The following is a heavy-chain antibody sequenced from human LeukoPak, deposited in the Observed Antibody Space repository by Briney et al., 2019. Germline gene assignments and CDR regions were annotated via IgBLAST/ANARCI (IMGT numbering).Heavy chain of an antibody. CDR1: GASVSSSNFY. V-gene: IGHV4-39*01. Sequence: SETLSLACTVSGASVSSSNFYGAWLRQPPGRRFEWIGSIYWSGRTLYNSSLKSRVTISLDTSRIQFSLKMTSVIAADTAVYYCARYCSGDCYFDSWGQGSLVTVTS. CDR3: ARYCSGDCYFDS. J-gene: IGHJ4*02. CDR2: IYWSGRT. D-gene: IGHD2-21*01.